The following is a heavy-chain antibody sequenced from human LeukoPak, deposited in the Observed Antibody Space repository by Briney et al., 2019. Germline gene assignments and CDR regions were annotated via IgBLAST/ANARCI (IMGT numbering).Heavy chain of an antibody. CDR1: GFTFSSYW. CDR3: ARVVINRDGYNTDFDY. J-gene: IGHJ4*02. Sequence: GGSLRLSCAASGFTFSSYWMHWVRQAPGKGLVWVSRINSDGSSTSYVDSVKGRFTISRDNAKNTLYLQMNSLRAEDTAVYYCARVVINRDGYNTDFDYWGQGTLVTVSS. D-gene: IGHD5-24*01. CDR2: INSDGSST. V-gene: IGHV3-74*01.